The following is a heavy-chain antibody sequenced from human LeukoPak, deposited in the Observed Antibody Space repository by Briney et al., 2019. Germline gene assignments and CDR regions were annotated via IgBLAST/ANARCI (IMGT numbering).Heavy chain of an antibody. J-gene: IGHJ4*02. CDR1: GFIFRRYD. Sequence: GGSLRLSCAASGFIFRRYDMHWVRQAPGKGLEYVSSISSNGGSTSYTNSVRGRFTISRDNSKSTLHLQMGSLTTEDLAVYYCARSPTGSGTFDYWGQGALVTVSS. V-gene: IGHV3-64*01. CDR3: ARSPTGSGTFDY. CDR2: ISSNGGST. D-gene: IGHD1-1*01.